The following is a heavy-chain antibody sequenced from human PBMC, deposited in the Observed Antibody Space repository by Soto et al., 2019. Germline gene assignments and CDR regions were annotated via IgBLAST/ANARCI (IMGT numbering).Heavy chain of an antibody. V-gene: IGHV3-64*04. D-gene: IGHD3-10*01. CDR2: ISSNGGST. J-gene: IGHJ6*02. CDR3: ARDRKPPFGESYMDV. CDR1: GFTFSSYA. Sequence: GGSLRLSCSSSGFTFSSYAMHWVRQAPGKGLEYVSAISSNGGSTYYADSVKGRFTISRDNSKNTLYLQMNSLRAEDTAVYYCARDRKPPFGESYMDVWGQGTTVTVSS.